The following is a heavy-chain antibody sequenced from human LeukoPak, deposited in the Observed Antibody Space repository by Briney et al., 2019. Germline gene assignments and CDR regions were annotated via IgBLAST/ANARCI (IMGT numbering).Heavy chain of an antibody. CDR2: INHSGST. CDR3: ARRCSSTSCYTWNY. V-gene: IGHV4-34*01. Sequence: SETLSLTCAVYGGSFSGYYWSWIRQPPGKGLEWIGEINHSGSTNYNPSLKSRVTISVDTSKNQFSLKLSSVTAADTAVYYCARRCSSTSCYTWNYWGQGTLVTVSS. J-gene: IGHJ4*02. D-gene: IGHD2-2*02. CDR1: GGSFSGYY.